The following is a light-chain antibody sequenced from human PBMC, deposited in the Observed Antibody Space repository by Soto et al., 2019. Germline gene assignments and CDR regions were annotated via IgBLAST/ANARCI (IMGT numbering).Light chain of an antibody. CDR2: GPS. CDR3: QQYGNFPYT. V-gene: IGKV3-20*01. J-gene: IGKJ2*01. Sequence: TQYPGTLYLSPGERASLSCRANETVNNNFLAWYGQKPGQATRLLIHGPSRRASGIPDRFSGSGSGTDFTLTISRLEPEDFAVDYWQQYGNFPYTFGQGTKLQIK. CDR1: ETVNNNF.